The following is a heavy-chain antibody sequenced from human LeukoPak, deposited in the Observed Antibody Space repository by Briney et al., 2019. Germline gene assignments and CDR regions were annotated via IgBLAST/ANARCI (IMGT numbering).Heavy chain of an antibody. V-gene: IGHV3-23*01. CDR1: GFIFSTYA. D-gene: IGHD2-2*01. CDR3: AKDRRGCTSTSCYYRFDY. J-gene: IGHJ4*02. CDR2: ISGRGDSA. Sequence: GGSLRLSCAASGFIFSTYAMTWVRQAPGKGLEWVSAISGRGDSAYYADSVKGRFTISRDNSQNTLYLQMNSLRAEDTAVYYCAKDRRGCTSTSCYYRFDYWGQGTLVTVSS.